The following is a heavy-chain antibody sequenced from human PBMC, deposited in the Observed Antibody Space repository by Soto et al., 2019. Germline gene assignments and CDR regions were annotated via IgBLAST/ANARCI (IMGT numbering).Heavy chain of an antibody. Sequence: SETLSLTCTVSGGSISSSSYYWGWIRQPPGKGLEWIGSIYYSGSTYYNPSLKSRVTISVDTSKNQFSLKLSSVTAADTAVYYCARHGWTVTKEFVYWGQGTLVTVSS. CDR2: IYYSGST. J-gene: IGHJ4*02. CDR1: GGSISSSSYY. CDR3: ARHGWTVTKEFVY. V-gene: IGHV4-39*01. D-gene: IGHD4-17*01.